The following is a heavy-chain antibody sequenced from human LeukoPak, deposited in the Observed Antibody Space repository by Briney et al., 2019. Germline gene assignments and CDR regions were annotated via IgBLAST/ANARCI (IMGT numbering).Heavy chain of an antibody. D-gene: IGHD2-15*01. J-gene: IGHJ4*02. CDR2: IKQGGSEK. CDR1: GFTFSSYW. V-gene: IGHV3-7*01. CDR3: ARGIVVPGIDY. Sequence: HPGGSLRLSCAASGFTFSSYWMSWVRQAPGKGLEWVASIKQGGSEKYYVDSVKGRFVVSRDNAKNSLYLQMNSLGAEDTAVYYCARGIVVPGIDYWGQGTLVTVSS.